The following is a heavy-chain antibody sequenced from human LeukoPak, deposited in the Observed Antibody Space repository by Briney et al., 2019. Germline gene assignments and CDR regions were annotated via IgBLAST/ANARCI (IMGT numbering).Heavy chain of an antibody. CDR3: ARWYYYETSGLYYGSFDN. CDR2: IIGSGSDT. D-gene: IGHD3-22*01. V-gene: IGHV3-23*01. J-gene: IGHJ5*02. Sequence: PGGTLRLSCAASGFTFSTYGMSWVRQAPGKGLQWVSVIIGSGSDTYYADSVKGRFTISRDNSRNTLYLHMNSLRAEDTAVYYCARWYYYETSGLYYGSFDNWGQGTLVTVSS. CDR1: GFTFSTYG.